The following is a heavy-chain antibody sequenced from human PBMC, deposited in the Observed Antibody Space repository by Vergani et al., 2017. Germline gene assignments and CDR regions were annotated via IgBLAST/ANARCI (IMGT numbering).Heavy chain of an antibody. Sequence: QVQLQESGPGLVKPSETLTLTCDVSDSSIMTKPYWGWFRQSPGKGLEWIGRIHHSGDTPNNSSFKSRVSISFVSSSKFSVSLTSVTAVDTAIYYCARPRGSGGFFPSSYLYGMDVWGHGTTVTVSS. CDR3: ARPRGSGGFFPSSYLYGMDV. D-gene: IGHD3-10*01. CDR2: IHHSGDT. V-gene: IGHV4-38-2*01. CDR1: DSSIMTKPY. J-gene: IGHJ6*02.